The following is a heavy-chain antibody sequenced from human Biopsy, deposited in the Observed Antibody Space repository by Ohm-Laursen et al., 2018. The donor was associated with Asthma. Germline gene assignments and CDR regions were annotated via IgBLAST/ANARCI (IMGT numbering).Heavy chain of an antibody. D-gene: IGHD3-3*01. V-gene: IGHV4-39*01. CDR2: IYYSGST. CDR3: ARRITIFGVVAYFDY. CDR1: GGSISSSSYY. Sequence: TLSLTCTVSGGSISSSSYYWGWIRQPPGEGLEWIGSIYYSGSTYYNPSLKSRVTIFVDTSKNQFFLKLSSVTAADMAVYYCARRITIFGVVAYFDYWGQGTLVTVSS. J-gene: IGHJ4*02.